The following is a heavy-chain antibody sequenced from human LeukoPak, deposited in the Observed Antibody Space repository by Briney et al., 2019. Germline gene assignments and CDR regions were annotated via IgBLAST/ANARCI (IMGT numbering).Heavy chain of an antibody. CDR1: GFTFRSYA. CDR3: AKFNEILTGYFDY. V-gene: IGHV3-23*01. Sequence: GGSLRLSCAASGFTFRSYAMGWVRQSPGKGLEWVSSISGGGGGTYYAEFVKGRFTISRDNSKNTLCLQMNSLRAEDTAVCYCAKFNEILTGYFDYWGQGTLVTVSS. D-gene: IGHD3-9*01. CDR2: ISGGGGGT. J-gene: IGHJ4*02.